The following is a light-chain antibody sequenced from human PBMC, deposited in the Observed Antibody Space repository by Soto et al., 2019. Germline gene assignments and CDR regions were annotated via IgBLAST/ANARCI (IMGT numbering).Light chain of an antibody. V-gene: IGKV1-27*01. J-gene: IGKJ1*01. CDR1: QGISNY. CDR2: AAS. Sequence: DIQMTQSPSSLSASVGDRVTITCRASQGISNYLAWYQQKPGKVPKLLIYAASTLQSGVPSRFSGSGSGTDFTLTIRSLQPEDVGTYYCQQYNSAPRTFGQGTKVEIK. CDR3: QQYNSAPRT.